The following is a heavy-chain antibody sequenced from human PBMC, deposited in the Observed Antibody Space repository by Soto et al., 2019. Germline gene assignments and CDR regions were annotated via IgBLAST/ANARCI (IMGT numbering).Heavy chain of an antibody. D-gene: IGHD2-8*01. J-gene: IGHJ6*03. Sequence: GGSLRLSCAASGFTFGDYGMTWVRQVPGKGLEWISGINWDGGSPGYADSVKGRFIISRDNAKKSLYLEMNSLRSEDTAVYYCARTARSYCTNGGCYDFNYYYYYLDGWGKGTTVTVAS. CDR1: GFTFGDYG. CDR3: ARTARSYCTNGGCYDFNYYYYYLDG. CDR2: INWDGGSP. V-gene: IGHV3-20*04.